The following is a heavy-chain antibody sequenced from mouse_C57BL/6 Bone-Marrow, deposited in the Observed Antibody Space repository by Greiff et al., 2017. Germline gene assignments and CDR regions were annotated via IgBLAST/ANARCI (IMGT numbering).Heavy chain of an antibody. CDR1: GFTFTDYY. CDR3: AIDKGLITFYAMAY. V-gene: IGHV7-3*02. Sequence: EVKLQESGGGLVQPGGSLRLSCATSGFTFTDYYMSWVSQPPGKALEWLGFIRNKANGYTTEYSASVKGRFTISRDNSQSILYLQMNTLRAEDSATYYCAIDKGLITFYAMAYWGQGTSVTVSA. D-gene: IGHD1-1*01. J-gene: IGHJ4*01. CDR2: IRNKANGYTT.